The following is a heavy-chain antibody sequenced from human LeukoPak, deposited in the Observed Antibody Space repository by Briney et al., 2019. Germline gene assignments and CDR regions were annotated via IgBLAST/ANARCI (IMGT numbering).Heavy chain of an antibody. D-gene: IGHD5-18*01. J-gene: IGHJ4*02. CDR3: ASRRGYSYGEGDY. V-gene: IGHV4-34*01. CDR1: GGSFSGYY. CDR2: INDSGST. Sequence: SETLSLTCAVYGGSFSGYYWSWIRQPPGKGLEWIGEINDSGSTKYNPSLKSRVTISIDTSKNQFSLKVTSVTAADTAVYYCASRRGYSYGEGDYWGQGTLVTVSS.